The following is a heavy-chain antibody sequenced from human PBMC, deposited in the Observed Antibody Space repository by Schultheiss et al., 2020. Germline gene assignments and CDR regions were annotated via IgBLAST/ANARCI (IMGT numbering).Heavy chain of an antibody. V-gene: IGHV3-21*06. CDR1: GFTFSSYS. D-gene: IGHD3-3*01. CDR3: AGLTDSDLWSGYRGGVGYGMDV. Sequence: GGSLRLSCAASGFTFSSYSMNWVRQAPGKGLEWVSSISRSSSYIFYADSVKGRFTISRDNAKNSLYLQMNSLRDEDTAVYYCAGLTDSDLWSGYRGGVGYGMDVWGQGTTVTVSS. J-gene: IGHJ6*02. CDR2: ISRSSSYI.